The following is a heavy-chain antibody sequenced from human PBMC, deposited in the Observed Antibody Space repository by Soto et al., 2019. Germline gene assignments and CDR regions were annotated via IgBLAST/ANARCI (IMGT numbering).Heavy chain of an antibody. CDR3: TRAPALLWFGELLSPYFDY. V-gene: IGHV3-49*03. J-gene: IGHJ4*02. CDR1: GFASRDYA. D-gene: IGHD3-10*01. CDR2: IRSKAYGGTT. Sequence: SLKLSCTGSGFASRDYAMSWFSHAPGKGLEWVGFIRSKAYGGTTEYAASVKGRFTISRDDSKSIAYLQMNSLKTEDTAVYYCTRAPALLWFGELLSPYFDYWGQGT.